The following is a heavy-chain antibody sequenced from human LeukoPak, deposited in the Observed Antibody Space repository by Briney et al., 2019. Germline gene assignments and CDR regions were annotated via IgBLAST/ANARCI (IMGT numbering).Heavy chain of an antibody. V-gene: IGHV4-61*02. D-gene: IGHD4-23*01. J-gene: IGHJ4*02. CDR2: IYTSGST. Sequence: PSETLSLTCTVSGGSISSGSYYWSWIRQPAGKGLEWIGRIYTSGSTNYNPSLKSRVTISVDTSKNHFSLKLSSVTAADTAVYYCARRGGHGGSFDYWGQGTLVTVSS. CDR1: GGSISSGSYY. CDR3: ARRGGHGGSFDY.